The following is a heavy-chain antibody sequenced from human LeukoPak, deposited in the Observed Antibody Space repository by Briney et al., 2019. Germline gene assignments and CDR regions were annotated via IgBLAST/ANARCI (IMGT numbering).Heavy chain of an antibody. J-gene: IGHJ4*02. D-gene: IGHD3-10*01. CDR1: GYTFTDYY. CDR2: IDPKSGGT. Sequence: ASVTVSCKASGYTFTDYYLHWVRQAPGQGLEWMGRIDPKSGGTNYAQKFQGRVTMTRDTSISTAYMELSSLRSDDTAIFYCARVGGLPAWGQGTLVAVSS. CDR3: ARVGGLPA. V-gene: IGHV1-2*02.